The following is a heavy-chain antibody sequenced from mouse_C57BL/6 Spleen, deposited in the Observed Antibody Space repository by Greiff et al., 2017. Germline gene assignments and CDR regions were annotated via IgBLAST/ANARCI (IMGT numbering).Heavy chain of an antibody. J-gene: IGHJ4*01. CDR1: EYEFPSHD. CDR3: ARQGRAYYAMYY. Sequence: EVKLQESGGGLVQPGESLKLSCESNEYEFPSHDMSWVRKTPEKRLELVAAINSDGGSTYYPDTMERRFIISRDNTKKTLYLQLSSLRSEDTALYYCARQGRAYYAMYYWGQGTSVTVSS. V-gene: IGHV5-2*01. CDR2: INSDGGST. D-gene: IGHD3-1*01.